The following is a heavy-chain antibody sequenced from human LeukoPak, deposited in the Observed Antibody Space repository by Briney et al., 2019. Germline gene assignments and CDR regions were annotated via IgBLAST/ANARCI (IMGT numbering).Heavy chain of an antibody. Sequence: GRSLRLSCAASGFTFSYYAMHWVRQAPGKGLEWVAVISYDGSNKYYADSVKGRFTISRDNSKNTLYVQMNSLRAEDTAVYYCARDQQPSSLYYMDVWGKGTTVTVSS. CDR2: ISYDGSNK. CDR1: GFTFSYYA. D-gene: IGHD6-13*01. V-gene: IGHV3-30-3*01. CDR3: ARDQQPSSLYYMDV. J-gene: IGHJ6*03.